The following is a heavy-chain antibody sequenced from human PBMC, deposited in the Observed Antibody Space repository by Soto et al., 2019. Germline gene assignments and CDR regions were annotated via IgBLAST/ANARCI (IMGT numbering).Heavy chain of an antibody. CDR1: GFTFSTYG. CDR3: AKDRVGAYYYYGLDV. D-gene: IGHD2-2*01. V-gene: IGHV3-23*01. J-gene: IGHJ6*02. Sequence: EVQLLESGGGLVQPGGSAKLSCAASGFTFSTYGMIWVRQAAGRGLEWVSSISGSGGITYYADSVKGRFTISRDNSKNTLYRQMDYLRAEDTAVYYCAKDRVGAYYYYGLDVWGQGTTVTVSS. CDR2: ISGSGGIT.